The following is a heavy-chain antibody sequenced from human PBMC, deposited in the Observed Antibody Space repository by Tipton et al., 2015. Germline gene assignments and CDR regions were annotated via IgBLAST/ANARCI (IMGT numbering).Heavy chain of an antibody. CDR1: GFTFSDAW. D-gene: IGHD7-27*01. CDR3: ARDFNWESY. J-gene: IGHJ4*02. V-gene: IGHV3-74*01. CDR2: ITADGGGT. Sequence: SLRLSCSAAGFTFSDAWMHWVRQAPGKGLVWVSRITADGGGTGYADSVQGRFTISRDNAKNSLFLQMNSLRAEDTAVYYCARDFNWESYWGQGTLVTVSS.